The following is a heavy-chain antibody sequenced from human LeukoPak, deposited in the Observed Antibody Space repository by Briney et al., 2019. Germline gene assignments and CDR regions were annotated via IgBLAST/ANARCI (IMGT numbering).Heavy chain of an antibody. J-gene: IGHJ6*02. D-gene: IGHD2-21*01. CDR2: ISGTTGRT. CDR3: ARVACGTECYYRLDV. V-gene: IGHV3-23*01. Sequence: GGPLSLSCAPPGFPLTSHAIPGARQAPGKGREWVSGISGTTGRTFYGDSVKGRFTVSGDNSRDTLYLQMNSLRAEDAAVYFCARVACGTECYYRLDVWGQGTTVTVSS. CDR1: GFPLTSHA.